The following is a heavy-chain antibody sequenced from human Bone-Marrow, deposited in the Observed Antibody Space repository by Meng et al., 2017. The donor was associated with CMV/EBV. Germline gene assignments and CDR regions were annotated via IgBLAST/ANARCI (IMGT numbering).Heavy chain of an antibody. CDR1: GFTLSSYC. Sequence: ETLSLTCAASGFTLSSYCMTWVRQAPGKGLEWVANIKQDGSAKYYVESVKGRFTISRDNAKNSLYLQMNSLRAEDTAVYYCARVTEPDSGSHYRPLDYWGQGTLVTVSS. V-gene: IGHV3-7*01. CDR2: IKQDGSAK. CDR3: ARVTEPDSGSHYRPLDY. D-gene: IGHD1-26*01. J-gene: IGHJ4*02.